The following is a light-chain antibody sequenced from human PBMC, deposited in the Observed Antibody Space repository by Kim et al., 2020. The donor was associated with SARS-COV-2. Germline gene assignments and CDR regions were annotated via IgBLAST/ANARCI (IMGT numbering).Light chain of an antibody. Sequence: QRATLTCRVGSSNIGEGYDVHWYQQLSRPAPKLLIYGKSYRPSGVPDRFSGSKSGTSASLAITGLQAEDEADYYCQSYDSSLGGLVFGGGTQLTVL. V-gene: IGLV1-40*01. J-gene: IGLJ3*02. CDR1: SSNIGEGYD. CDR3: QSYDSSLGGLV. CDR2: GKS.